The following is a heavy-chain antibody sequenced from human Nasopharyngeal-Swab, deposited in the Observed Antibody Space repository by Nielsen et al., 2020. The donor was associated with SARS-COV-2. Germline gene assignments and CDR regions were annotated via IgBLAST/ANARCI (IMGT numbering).Heavy chain of an antibody. Sequence: VRQMPGKGLEWVSAISGSGGSTYYADSVKGRFTISRDNSKNTLYLQMNSLRAEDTAVYYCAKLDSSGWLLFDYWGQGTLVTVSS. J-gene: IGHJ4*02. V-gene: IGHV3-23*01. CDR2: ISGSGGST. CDR3: AKLDSSGWLLFDY. D-gene: IGHD6-19*01.